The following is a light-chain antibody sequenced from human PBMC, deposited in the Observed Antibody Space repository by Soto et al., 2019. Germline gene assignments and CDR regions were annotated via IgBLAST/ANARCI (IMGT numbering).Light chain of an antibody. CDR3: QQYSVWPLT. V-gene: IGKV3D-15*01. CDR2: GAS. Sequence: EIVLTQSPATLSVSPGERAALSCRASQSVSYNLAWYQQKPGQPPRLLIFGASTRATGIPARFSGSGSEAEFALTISTLQSEDFAVYYCQQYSVWPLTFGGGTKVEIK. CDR1: QSVSYN. J-gene: IGKJ4*01.